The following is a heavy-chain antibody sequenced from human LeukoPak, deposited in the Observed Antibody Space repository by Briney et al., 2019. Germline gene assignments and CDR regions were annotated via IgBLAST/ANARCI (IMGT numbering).Heavy chain of an antibody. J-gene: IGHJ5*02. D-gene: IGHD3-22*01. CDR3: ATGDSRAWGGLFDS. V-gene: IGHV5-51*01. CDR1: EYSFPNYC. Sequence: GESLKISWKHSEYSFPNYCIGGVRQMPGKGLEWMGIIYPDDSDTRYSPSVQGQVTISADKSISTASLQWSSLKASDTAMYYCATGDSRAWGGLFDSWGQGTLVTVSS. CDR2: IYPDDSDT.